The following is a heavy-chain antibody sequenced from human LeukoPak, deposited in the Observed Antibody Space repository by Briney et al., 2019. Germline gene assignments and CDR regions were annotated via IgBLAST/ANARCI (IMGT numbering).Heavy chain of an antibody. Sequence: ASVKVSCKASGYTFTSYGISWVRQAPGQGLEWMGWISAYNGNTNYAQKLQGRVTMTTDTSTSTAYMELRSLRSDDTAVYYCARDIGELYYDSSGYYYGDFDYWGQGTLVTVSS. CDR3: ARDIGELYYDSSGYYYGDFDY. D-gene: IGHD3-22*01. CDR1: GYTFTSYG. CDR2: ISAYNGNT. V-gene: IGHV1-18*01. J-gene: IGHJ4*02.